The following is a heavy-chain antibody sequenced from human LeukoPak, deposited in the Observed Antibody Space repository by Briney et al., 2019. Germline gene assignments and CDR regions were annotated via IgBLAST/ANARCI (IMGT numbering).Heavy chain of an antibody. CDR1: GYTFTSYY. J-gene: IGHJ4*02. CDR3: ARDSSSDYGDYDY. CDR2: INPSDGST. V-gene: IGHV1-46*01. D-gene: IGHD4-17*01. Sequence: ASVKVSCTASGYTFTSYYMHWVRQAPGQGLEWMGVINPSDGSTSYAQKFQGRVTMTRDTSTSTVYMELSSLRSEDTAVYYCARDSSSDYGDYDYWGQGTLVTVSS.